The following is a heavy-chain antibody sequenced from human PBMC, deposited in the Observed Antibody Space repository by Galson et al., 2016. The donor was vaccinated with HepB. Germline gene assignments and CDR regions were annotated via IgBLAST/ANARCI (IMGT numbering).Heavy chain of an antibody. D-gene: IGHD6-19*01. V-gene: IGHV3-15*07. CDR1: GFTFSHAW. J-gene: IGHJ4*02. Sequence: SLRLSCAGSGFTFSHAWLHWVRQAPGKGLERVGRIKSKGDGETTDYAAPVKGRFTISRDNSKNTLYLQMNSLRAEDTAVYYCALGTGIGWYGADWGRGTLVTVSS. CDR3: ALGTGIGWYGAD. CDR2: IKSKGDGETT.